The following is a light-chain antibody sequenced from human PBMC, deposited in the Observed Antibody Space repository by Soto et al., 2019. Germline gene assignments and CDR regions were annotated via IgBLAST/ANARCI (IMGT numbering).Light chain of an antibody. J-gene: IGLJ1*01. CDR2: DVN. CDR1: SSDVGGYNS. Sequence: QSALTQPASVSGSPGQSITLSCTGTSSDVGGYNSVSWYQQHPGKAPILMIYDVNNRPSGVSHRFYGSKSGNTAFLTISGLQAEDEADYYCSSFTSSITYVFGTGTKVTVL. V-gene: IGLV2-14*03. CDR3: SSFTSSITYV.